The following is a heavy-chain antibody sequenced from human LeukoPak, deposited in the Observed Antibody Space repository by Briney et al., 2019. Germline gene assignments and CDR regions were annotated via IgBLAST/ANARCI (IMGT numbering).Heavy chain of an antibody. Sequence: GGSLRLSCVASGFTFSDYYMGWIRQAPGKGLEWVSYITSSGSAKHYADSVKGRFTISRDNAKNLLYLQMNSLRAEDTAVYYCVTSGYSYGPFDYWGQGTLVTVSS. CDR3: VTSGYSYGPFDY. J-gene: IGHJ4*02. CDR1: GFTFSDYY. V-gene: IGHV3-11*01. D-gene: IGHD5-18*01. CDR2: ITSSGSAK.